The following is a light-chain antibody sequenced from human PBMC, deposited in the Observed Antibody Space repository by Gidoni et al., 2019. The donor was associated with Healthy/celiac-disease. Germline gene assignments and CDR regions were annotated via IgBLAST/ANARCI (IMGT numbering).Light chain of an antibody. Sequence: EIVLTQSPATLSLSPWERATLSCRARQSVSSYLAWYQQKPGQAPRLLIYAATNRATGIPARFSGSGSGTDFTLTISSLEPEDFAVYYCQQRSNWPPTFGQGTKVEIK. V-gene: IGKV3-11*01. CDR2: AAT. CDR1: QSVSSY. CDR3: QQRSNWPPT. J-gene: IGKJ1*01.